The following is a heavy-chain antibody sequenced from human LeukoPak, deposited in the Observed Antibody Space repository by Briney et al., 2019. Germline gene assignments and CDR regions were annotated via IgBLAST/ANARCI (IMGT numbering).Heavy chain of an antibody. CDR1: GGSISSGDHY. D-gene: IGHD3-22*01. CDR3: ARESLEYYYDSSGYSSSFDY. V-gene: IGHV4-30-4*01. Sequence: SQTLSLTCTVSGGSISSGDHYWSWIRQPPGKGLEWIGYIYYSGSTYYNPSLKSRVTISVDTSKNQFSLKLSSVTAADTAVYYCARESLEYYYDSSGYSSSFDYWGQGTLVTVSS. J-gene: IGHJ4*02. CDR2: IYYSGST.